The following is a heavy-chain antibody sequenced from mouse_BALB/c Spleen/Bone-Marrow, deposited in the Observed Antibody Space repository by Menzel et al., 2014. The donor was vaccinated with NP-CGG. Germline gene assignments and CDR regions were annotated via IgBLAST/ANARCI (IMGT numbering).Heavy chain of an antibody. CDR1: GFNIKDTY. Sequence: VHVKQSGAELVKPGASVKLSCTASGFNIKDTYMHWVKQRPEQGLEWIGRIDPANGYTNYAPKFQGKATITADTSSNTAYLQLSSLTSKDIAVYYWASRKNSYAMDYWGQGTSAPVS. CDR3: ASRKNSYAMDY. CDR2: IDPANGYT. J-gene: IGHJ4*01. V-gene: IGHV14-3*02.